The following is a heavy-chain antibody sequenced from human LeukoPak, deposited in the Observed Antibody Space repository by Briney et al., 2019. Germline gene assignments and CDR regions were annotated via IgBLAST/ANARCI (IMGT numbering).Heavy chain of an antibody. J-gene: IGHJ4*02. CDR1: EFVFSDYY. D-gene: IGHD3-22*01. Sequence: PGGSLRLSCAASEFVFSDYYMSWVRQAPGKGLEWVSYISSGGDTKYYADSVKGRFTISRDNAKNSLYLQMNSLRAEDTAVYYCARRGSSGYYGSDYWGQGTLVTVSS. CDR2: ISSGGDTK. V-gene: IGHV3-11*04. CDR3: ARRGSSGYYGSDY.